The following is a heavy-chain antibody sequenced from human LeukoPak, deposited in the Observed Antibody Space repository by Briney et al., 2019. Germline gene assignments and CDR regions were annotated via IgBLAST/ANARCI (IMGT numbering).Heavy chain of an antibody. CDR2: INSDGGST. CDR3: ARQFGEDGDYVAWFDP. J-gene: IGHJ5*02. Sequence: PGGSLRLSCAASGFTFSSYWMHWVRQAPGKGLVWVSRINSDGGSTSYADSVKGRFTISRDNAKNTLYLQMNSLRAEDTAVYYCARQFGEDGDYVAWFDPWGQGTLVTVSS. D-gene: IGHD4-17*01. CDR1: GFTFSSYW. V-gene: IGHV3-74*01.